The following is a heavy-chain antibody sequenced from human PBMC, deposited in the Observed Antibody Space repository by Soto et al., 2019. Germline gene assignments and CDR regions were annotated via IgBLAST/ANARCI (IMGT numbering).Heavy chain of an antibody. CDR2: INPNSGGT. CDR1: GYTFTGYY. J-gene: IGHJ6*01. CDR3: ARALNYWGNYSYGMDV. Sequence: ASVKVSCKASGYTFTGYYMHWVRQAPGQGLEWMGWINPNSGGTNYAQKFQGWVTMTRDTSISTAYMELSRLRSDDTAVYYCARALNYWGNYSYGMDVWGQGTTGTVSS. V-gene: IGHV1-2*04. D-gene: IGHD7-27*01.